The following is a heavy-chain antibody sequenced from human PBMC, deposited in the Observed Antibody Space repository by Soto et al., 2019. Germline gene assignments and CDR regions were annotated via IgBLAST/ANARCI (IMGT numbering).Heavy chain of an antibody. CDR3: ARGPLRWYSVDAFVI. CDR1: GFTFSRYT. V-gene: IGHV3-48*02. CDR2: ISSSSSTI. J-gene: IGHJ3*02. Sequence: PGGSLRLSCAASGFTFSRYTMSWVRQAPGKGLEWVSYISSSSSTIYYADSVKGRFTISRDNAKNSLYLQMNSLRDEDTAVYYCARGPLRWYSVDAFVIWGQGTMVTVSS. D-gene: IGHD4-17*01.